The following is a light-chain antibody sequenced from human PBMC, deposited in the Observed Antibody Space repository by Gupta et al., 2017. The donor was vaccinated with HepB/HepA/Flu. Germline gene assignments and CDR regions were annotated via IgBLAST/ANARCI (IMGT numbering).Light chain of an antibody. J-gene: IGLJ2*01. V-gene: IGLV1-44*01. CDR2: SNN. Sequence: QSVLTQPPSASGPPGQTVAISCSGSSFNIGNNPVNWYQQLPGTAPKLLIHSNNQRPSGVPDRFSGSKSGTAASLAISGLQSEDEADYYCAAWYGSLNVLACGGGTKLTVL. CDR1: SFNIGNNP. CDR3: AAWYGSLNVLA.